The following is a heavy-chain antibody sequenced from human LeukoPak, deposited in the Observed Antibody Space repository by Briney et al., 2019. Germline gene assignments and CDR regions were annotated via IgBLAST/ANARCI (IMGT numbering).Heavy chain of an antibody. CDR3: AKDKSLYSSSLPYMDV. V-gene: IGHV3-23*01. CDR1: GFTFSSYA. D-gene: IGHD6-13*01. Sequence: PGXSLRLSCAASGFTFSSYAMSWVRQAPGKGLEWVSAISGSGGSTYYADSVKGRLTISRDNSKNRVYVQMNSLRAEDTAVYYCAKDKSLYSSSLPYMDVWGKGTTVTVSS. J-gene: IGHJ6*03. CDR2: ISGSGGST.